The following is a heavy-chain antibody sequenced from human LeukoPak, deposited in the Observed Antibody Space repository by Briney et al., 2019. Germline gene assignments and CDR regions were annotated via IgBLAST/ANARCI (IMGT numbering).Heavy chain of an antibody. D-gene: IGHD3-22*01. CDR1: GFTFSSYT. CDR2: ISSSSSYI. CDR3: ARGRYYYDSSGYYFVY. Sequence: GGSLRLSCAASGFTFSSYTMNWVRQAPGKGLEWVSSISSSSSYIYYADSVKGRFTISRDNAKNSLYLQMNSLRAEDTAVYYCARGRYYYDSSGYYFVYWGQGTLVTVSS. J-gene: IGHJ4*02. V-gene: IGHV3-21*01.